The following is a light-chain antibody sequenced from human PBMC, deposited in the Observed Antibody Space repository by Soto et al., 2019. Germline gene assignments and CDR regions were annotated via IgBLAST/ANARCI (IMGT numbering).Light chain of an antibody. Sequence: QSVLTQPASVSGSPGQSITISCTGTSSDVGGYNCVSWYQQHPGKAPKLMIYDVSNRPSGVSNRFSGSKSGNTASLTISGLQAEDEADYYCSSYTSGSTLYVFGSGTKVPVL. V-gene: IGLV2-14*01. J-gene: IGLJ1*01. CDR1: SSDVGGYNC. CDR2: DVS. CDR3: SSYTSGSTLYV.